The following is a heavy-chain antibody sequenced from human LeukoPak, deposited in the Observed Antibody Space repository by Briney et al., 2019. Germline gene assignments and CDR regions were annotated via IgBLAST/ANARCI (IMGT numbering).Heavy chain of an antibody. CDR2: IFYGERN. CDR1: GGSISNADYY. V-gene: IGHV4-39*01. Sequence: PSETLSLTCSVSGGSISNADYYWGWIRQAPGKGLEWIGSIFYGERNHYNPSLKSRASMSVDTSNNQFSLKLTSVTAADAAMYYCARQLPTAAADTRGYFEYWGQGAVVTVSS. D-gene: IGHD6-13*01. J-gene: IGHJ4*01. CDR3: ARQLPTAAADTRGYFEY.